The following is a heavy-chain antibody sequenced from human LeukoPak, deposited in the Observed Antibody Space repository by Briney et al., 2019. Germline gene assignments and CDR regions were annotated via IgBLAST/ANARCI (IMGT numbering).Heavy chain of an antibody. J-gene: IGHJ4*02. D-gene: IGHD2-2*01. CDR1: GFTFGDYA. CDR3: TRDMPDY. CDR2: TRKKAHGGTT. Sequence: PGRSLRLSCTTSGFTFGDYAISWVRQAPGKGLEWVGFTRKKAHGGTTEYAASVKGRFTISRDDSKSIAYLQMNSLKIEDTAVYHCTRDMPDYWGQGTLVTVSS. V-gene: IGHV3-49*04.